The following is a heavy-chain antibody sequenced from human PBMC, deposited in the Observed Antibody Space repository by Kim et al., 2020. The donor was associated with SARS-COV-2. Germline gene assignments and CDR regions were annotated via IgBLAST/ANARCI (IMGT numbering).Heavy chain of an antibody. Sequence: SETLSLTCTVSGCSISSSSYYWGWIRQPPGKGLEWIGCNYYSGSTYYNPSIKSRATISVDTSKNQFSLKQSSVTAAATDVYYCARHHRLLWFGESNSNSDSFDIWGQGTMVTVSS. CDR2: NYYSGST. V-gene: IGHV4-39*01. CDR1: GCSISSSSYY. J-gene: IGHJ3*02. D-gene: IGHD3-10*01. CDR3: ARHHRLLWFGESNSNSDSFDI.